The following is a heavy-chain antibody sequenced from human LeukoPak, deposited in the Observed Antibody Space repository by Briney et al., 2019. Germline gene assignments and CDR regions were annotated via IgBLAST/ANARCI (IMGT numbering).Heavy chain of an antibody. CDR3: AREASGSYPDY. Sequence: SVKVSCKASGYTFTSYAMNWVRQAPGQGLEWMGGIIPIFGTANYAQKFQGRVTITADKSTSTAYMELSSLRSEDTAVYYCAREASGSYPDYWGQGTLVTVSS. V-gene: IGHV1-69*06. CDR2: IIPIFGTA. CDR1: GYTFTSYA. D-gene: IGHD1-26*01. J-gene: IGHJ4*02.